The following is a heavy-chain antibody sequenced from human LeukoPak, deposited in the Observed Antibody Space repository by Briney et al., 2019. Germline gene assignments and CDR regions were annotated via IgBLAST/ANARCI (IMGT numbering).Heavy chain of an antibody. J-gene: IGHJ6*02. CDR3: ARFSRSGDLYGMDV. Sequence: GGSLRLSCAASGFTFTNYALSWVRQAPGKGLEWVSTISGSSSTIYYADSVKGRFTISRDNAKNSLYLQMNSLRAEDTAVYYCARFSRSGDLYGMDVWGQGTTVTVSS. CDR1: GFTFTNYA. D-gene: IGHD3-10*01. CDR2: ISGSSSTI. V-gene: IGHV3-48*04.